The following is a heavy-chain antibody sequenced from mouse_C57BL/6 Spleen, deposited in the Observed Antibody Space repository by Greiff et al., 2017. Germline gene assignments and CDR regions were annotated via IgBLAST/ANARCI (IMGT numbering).Heavy chain of an antibody. D-gene: IGHD1-1*01. J-gene: IGHJ2*01. CDR1: GYTFTSYW. CDR3: ARGYYGSSYHFDY. CDR2: IYPGSGST. V-gene: IGHV1-55*01. Sequence: QVQLQQPGAELVKPGASVKTSCKASGYTFTSYWITWVKQRPGQGLEWIGDIYPGSGSTNYNEKFKSKATLTVDTSSSTAYMQLSSLTSEDSAVYYCARGYYGSSYHFDYWGQGTTLTVSS.